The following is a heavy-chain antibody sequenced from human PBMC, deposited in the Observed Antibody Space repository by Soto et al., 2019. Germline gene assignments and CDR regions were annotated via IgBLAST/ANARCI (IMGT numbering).Heavy chain of an antibody. D-gene: IGHD6-6*01. V-gene: IGHV4-38-2*01. CDR1: GNSISSVSY. J-gene: IGHJ4*02. CDR2: TDHSGNA. Sequence: SETLSLTCDVSGNSISSVSYWGWIRQPPGKGLEWIGTTDHSGNAYYNPSLKSRVTISIDPTKSQFSLKVLSVTAADTAVYYCASAHLGFYGSSWTKGFYFDFWGQGTLVTVSS. CDR3: ASAHLGFYGSSWTKGFYFDF.